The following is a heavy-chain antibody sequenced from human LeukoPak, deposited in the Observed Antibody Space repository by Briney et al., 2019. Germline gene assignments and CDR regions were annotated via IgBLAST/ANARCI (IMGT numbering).Heavy chain of an antibody. D-gene: IGHD6-19*01. CDR2: IYYSGST. Sequence: PSETLSLTCTVSGGSISSYYWSWIRQPPGKGLEWIGYIYYSGSTNYNPSLKSRVTISVDTSKNQFSLKLSSVTAADTAVYYCARDKQWLAIDDAFDIWGQGTMVTVSS. CDR1: GGSISSYY. J-gene: IGHJ3*02. CDR3: ARDKQWLAIDDAFDI. V-gene: IGHV4-59*12.